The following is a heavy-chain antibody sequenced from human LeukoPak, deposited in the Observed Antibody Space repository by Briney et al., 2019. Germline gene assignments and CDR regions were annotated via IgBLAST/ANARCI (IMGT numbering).Heavy chain of an antibody. D-gene: IGHD6-19*01. CDR3: ARDKTEQWLVLEAFDI. J-gene: IGHJ3*02. Sequence: GGSLRLSCAASGFTFSSYSMNWVRQTPGKGLEWVSSISATSSYIYYADSARGRFTISRDNAKNSLYLQMNSLRAEDTAVYYCARDKTEQWLVLEAFDIWGQGTVVTVSS. CDR1: GFTFSSYS. CDR2: ISATSSYI. V-gene: IGHV3-21*01.